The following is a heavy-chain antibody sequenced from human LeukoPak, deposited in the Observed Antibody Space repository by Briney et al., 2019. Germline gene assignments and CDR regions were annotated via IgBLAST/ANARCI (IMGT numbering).Heavy chain of an antibody. CDR2: IKQDGSEK. CDR3: ASLDSVGYYFDY. D-gene: IGHD2-15*01. CDR1: GFTFSRYA. J-gene: IGHJ4*02. Sequence: GGSLRLSCAASGFTFSRYAMHWVRQAPGKGLEWVANIKQDGSEKYYVDSVKGRFTISRDNAKNSLYLQMNSLRAEDTAVYYCASLDSVGYYFDYWGQGTLVTVSS. V-gene: IGHV3-7*01.